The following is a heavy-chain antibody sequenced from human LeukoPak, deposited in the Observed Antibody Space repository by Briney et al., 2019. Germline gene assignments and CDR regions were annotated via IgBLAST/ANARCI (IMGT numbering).Heavy chain of an antibody. D-gene: IGHD2-2*02. Sequence: GGSLRLSCAASGFTFSSYSMNWVRQAPGKGLEWVANIKQDGSEKYYVDSVKGRFTISRDNAKNSLYLQMNSLRAEDTAVYYCARHGCSSTSCYNYYYYMDVWGKGTTVTVSS. CDR2: IKQDGSEK. CDR1: GFTFSSYS. V-gene: IGHV3-7*03. J-gene: IGHJ6*03. CDR3: ARHGCSSTSCYNYYYYMDV.